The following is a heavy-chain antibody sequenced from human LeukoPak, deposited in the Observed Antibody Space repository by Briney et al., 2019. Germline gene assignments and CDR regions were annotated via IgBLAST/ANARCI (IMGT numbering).Heavy chain of an antibody. CDR3: AREGKDYYDSSGYYWRPDAFDI. CDR2: INPNSGGT. J-gene: IGHJ3*02. V-gene: IGHV1-2*06. Sequence: AASVKVSCKASGYTFTGHYMHWVRQAPGQGLEWMGRINPNSGGTNYAQKFQGRVTMTRDTSISTAYMELSRLRSDDTAVYYCAREGKDYYDSSGYYWRPDAFDIWGQGTMVTVSS. CDR1: GYTFTGHY. D-gene: IGHD3-22*01.